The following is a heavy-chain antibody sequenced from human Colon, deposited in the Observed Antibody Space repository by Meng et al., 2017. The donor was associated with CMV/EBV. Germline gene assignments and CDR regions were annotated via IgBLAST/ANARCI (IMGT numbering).Heavy chain of an antibody. CDR1: VFSLNPSEVG. J-gene: IGHJ4*02. Sequence: TFKESSPTLLPHTQSPTLTCTFSVFSLNPSEVGVGWFRQPPGQAPEWLALIYWDYAKRYRSSLGNRLTLTHDASKNQVVLTMTDMDPVDTATYYCAHKSLPAAFFDYWSQGTLVTVSS. V-gene: IGHV2-5*02. CDR2: IYWDYAK. CDR3: AHKSLPAAFFDY. D-gene: IGHD2-2*01.